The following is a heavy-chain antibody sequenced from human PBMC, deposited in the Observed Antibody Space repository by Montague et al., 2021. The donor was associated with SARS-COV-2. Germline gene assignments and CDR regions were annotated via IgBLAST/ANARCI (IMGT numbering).Heavy chain of an antibody. CDR2: IKRGDT. V-gene: IGHV4-34*12. Sequence: SETLSLTCAVYGDSYNPWGQSFNNYHWGWIRQSQGKGLEWIGDIKRGDTKYNPSLGSRVTISADTAKKQFSLMLTSVNAADTAVYYCATCPAPLLPLAWLQRYFDYYGLDVWGQGTAVTVS. CDR1: GDSYNPWGQSFNNYH. CDR3: ATCPAPLLPLAWLQRYFDYYGLDV. J-gene: IGHJ6*02. D-gene: IGHD3/OR15-3a*01.